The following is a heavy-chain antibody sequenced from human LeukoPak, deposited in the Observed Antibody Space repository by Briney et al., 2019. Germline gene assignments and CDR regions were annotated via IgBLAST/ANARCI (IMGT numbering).Heavy chain of an antibody. D-gene: IGHD5-18*01. Sequence: GRSLRLSCAASGFTFSSYGMHWVRQAPGKGLEWVAVISYDGSNKYYADSVKGRFTISRDNSKNTLYLQMNSLRAEDTAVYYCAKGGIQLWISEFDYWGQGTLVTVSS. V-gene: IGHV3-30*18. CDR1: GFTFSSYG. CDR2: ISYDGSNK. CDR3: AKGGIQLWISEFDY. J-gene: IGHJ4*02.